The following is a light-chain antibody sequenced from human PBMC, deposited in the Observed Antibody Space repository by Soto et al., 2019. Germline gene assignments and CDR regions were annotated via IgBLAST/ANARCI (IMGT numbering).Light chain of an antibody. CDR1: QRVLYSSSNKNY. CDR2: WSS. J-gene: IGKJ1*01. Sequence: DIVMTQSPDSLAVSLGERATINCKSSQRVLYSSSNKNYLAWYQQKPGQPPKLLIYWSSTRESGVPVRFSGSGAGTDFTLTISSLQAEDVAVYYCQQYCSSPWTFGQGTKVEIK. CDR3: QQYCSSPWT. V-gene: IGKV4-1*01.